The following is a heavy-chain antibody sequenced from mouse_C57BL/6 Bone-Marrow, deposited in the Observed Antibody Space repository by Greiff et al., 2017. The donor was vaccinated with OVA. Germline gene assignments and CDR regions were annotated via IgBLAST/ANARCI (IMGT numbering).Heavy chain of an antibody. CDR2: INPNYGTT. J-gene: IGHJ1*03. CDR1: GYSFPDYN. D-gene: IGHD1-1*01. V-gene: IGHV1-39*01. Sequence: SGYSFPDYNMNWVKQSNGKSLEWIGVINPNYGTTSYNLKFKGKATLTVDQSSSTAYMQLNSLTSEDSAVYYCAFYYGSSYRYFDVWGTGTTVTVSS. CDR3: AFYYGSSYRYFDV.